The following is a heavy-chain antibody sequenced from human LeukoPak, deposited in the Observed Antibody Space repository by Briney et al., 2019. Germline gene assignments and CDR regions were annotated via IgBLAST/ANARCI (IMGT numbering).Heavy chain of an antibody. CDR1: GFPFSSYW. V-gene: IGHV3-7*04. CDR3: TRVGYIDEGIDY. D-gene: IGHD5-24*01. CDR2: IKQDGSKK. J-gene: IGHJ4*02. Sequence: GGSLRLSCVASGFPFSSYWMTWVRQAPGKGLEWVANIKQDGSKKFYVDSVKGRFTISRDNVKNSLYLQMNSLRAEDTAIYYCTRVGYIDEGIDYWGQGTLVTVSS.